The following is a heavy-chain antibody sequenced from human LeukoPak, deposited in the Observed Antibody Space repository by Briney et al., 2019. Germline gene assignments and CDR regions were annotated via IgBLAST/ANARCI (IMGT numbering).Heavy chain of an antibody. Sequence: SETLSLTRAVYGGSFSGYYWSWIRRPAGKGLEWIGRIYTSGSTNYNPSLKSRVTISVDTSKNQFSLKLSSVTAADTAVYYCARDYCSSTSCYDLNWFDPWGQGTLVTVSS. V-gene: IGHV4-4*07. CDR2: IYTSGST. CDR1: GGSFSGYY. D-gene: IGHD2-2*01. CDR3: ARDYCSSTSCYDLNWFDP. J-gene: IGHJ5*02.